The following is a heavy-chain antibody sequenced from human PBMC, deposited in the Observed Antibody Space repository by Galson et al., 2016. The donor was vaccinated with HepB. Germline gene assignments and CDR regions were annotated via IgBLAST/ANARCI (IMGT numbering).Heavy chain of an antibody. CDR3: AKPLVTLGATSAFHL. V-gene: IGHV3-23*01. CDR1: GFSLSSYA. J-gene: IGHJ3*01. CDR2: ISFSSKNT. D-gene: IGHD1-26*01. Sequence: SLRLSCAASGFSLSSYAMTWVRQSPRRGLEWVSDISFSSKNTFYADSVKGRFTISGDISNNTLHLQMNSLRVDDTAIYYCAKPLVTLGATSAFHLWGQGTMVTVSS.